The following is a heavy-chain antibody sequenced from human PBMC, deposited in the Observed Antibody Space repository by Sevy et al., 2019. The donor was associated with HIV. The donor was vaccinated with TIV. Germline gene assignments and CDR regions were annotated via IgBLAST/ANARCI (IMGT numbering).Heavy chain of an antibody. V-gene: IGHV3-33*01. D-gene: IGHD1-26*01. CDR3: ARPILGVTTSTYFDS. Sequence: GGSLRLSCSASGFPFSSFAMHWVRQAPGKGLEWVALIWNDGSQKYFADSLKGRLTISRDNSKNTLFLQMNSLRAEDTAVYYCARPILGVTTSTYFDSWGQGTLVTVSS. J-gene: IGHJ4*02. CDR2: IWNDGSQK. CDR1: GFPFSSFA.